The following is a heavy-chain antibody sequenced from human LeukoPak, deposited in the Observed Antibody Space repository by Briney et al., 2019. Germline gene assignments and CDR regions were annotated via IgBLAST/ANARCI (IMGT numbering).Heavy chain of an antibody. Sequence: GGSLRLSCAASGFTFSSYGMHWVRQAPGKGLEWVAVISYDGSNKYYADSVKGRFTISRDNSKNTLYLQMNSLRAEDTAVYYCAKSRAGWLQLACFDYWGQATLVTVSS. CDR1: GFTFSSYG. CDR3: AKSRAGWLQLACFDY. V-gene: IGHV3-30*18. J-gene: IGHJ4*02. CDR2: ISYDGSNK. D-gene: IGHD5-24*01.